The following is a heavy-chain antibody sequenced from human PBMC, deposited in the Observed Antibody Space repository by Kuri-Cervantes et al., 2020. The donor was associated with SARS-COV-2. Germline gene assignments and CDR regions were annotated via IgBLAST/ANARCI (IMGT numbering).Heavy chain of an antibody. Sequence: GESLKISCAASGFTFDDYGMSWVRQAPGKGLEWVSGINWNGGSTGYADSVKGRFTISRDNSKNSLYLQMNSLRAEDTALYYCARDSYCSSTSCYNYFDYWGQGTLVTVSS. V-gene: IGHV3-20*04. CDR1: GFTFDDYG. CDR2: INWNGGST. J-gene: IGHJ4*02. D-gene: IGHD2-2*02. CDR3: ARDSYCSSTSCYNYFDY.